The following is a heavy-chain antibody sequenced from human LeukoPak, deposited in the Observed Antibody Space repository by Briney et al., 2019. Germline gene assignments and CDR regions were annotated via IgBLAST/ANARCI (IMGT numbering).Heavy chain of an antibody. CDR1: GFPFSTYA. J-gene: IGHJ4*02. D-gene: IGHD4-17*01. Sequence: GGSLRLSCAASGFPFSTYAMSWVRQAPGKGLEWVSSIRGSDGSTYYADSVKGRIAISRDNSKNTLYLQMNSLRAEDTAVYYCAKDVYGDYGGLDYWGQGTLVTVSS. V-gene: IGHV3-23*01. CDR2: IRGSDGST. CDR3: AKDVYGDYGGLDY.